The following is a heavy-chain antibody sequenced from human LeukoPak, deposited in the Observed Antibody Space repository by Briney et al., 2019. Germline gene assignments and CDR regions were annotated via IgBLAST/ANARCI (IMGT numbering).Heavy chain of an antibody. CDR2: IYPGDSDT. J-gene: IGHJ4*02. CDR1: GYSFTSYW. CDR3: ARQGQWLVSEIVY. Sequence: GESLKISCKGSGYSFTSYWIGWVRQMPGKGLEWMGIIYPGDSDTRYSPSFQGQVTLSADKSISTAYLQWSSLKASDTAMYYCARQGQWLVSEIVYWGQGTLVTVSS. V-gene: IGHV5-51*01. D-gene: IGHD6-19*01.